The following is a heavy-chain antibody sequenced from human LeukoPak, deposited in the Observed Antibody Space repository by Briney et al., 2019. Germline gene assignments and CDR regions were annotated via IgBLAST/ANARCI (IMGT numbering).Heavy chain of an antibody. J-gene: IGHJ4*02. CDR1: GFTFSNAW. D-gene: IGHD3-22*01. CDR2: IKSKADAGTT. V-gene: IGHV3-15*01. CDR3: ATDGGSTGYYGRSDY. Sequence: GGTLRLSCAASGFTFSNAWMTWVRQAPGKGLEWVGRIKSKADAGTTDYAAPVKGRFTISRDDSKNTLYLQMNSLKTEDTAVYYCATDGGSTGYYGRSDYWGQGTLVTVSS.